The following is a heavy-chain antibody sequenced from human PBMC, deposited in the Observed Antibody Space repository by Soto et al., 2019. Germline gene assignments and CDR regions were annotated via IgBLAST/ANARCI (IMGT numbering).Heavy chain of an antibody. J-gene: IGHJ5*02. CDR2: IYYSGST. V-gene: IGHV4-39*01. CDR1: GGSISSSSYY. Sequence: QLQLQESGPGLVKPSETLSLTCTVSGGSISSSSYYWGWIRQPPGKGLEWIGSIYYSGSTYYNPSLKSRVTIAVAPSTNPFSLMLSSVTAADTAVYYCARMDSVVVPAAWGDWFDPWGQGTLVTVSS. D-gene: IGHD2-2*03. CDR3: ARMDSVVVPAAWGDWFDP.